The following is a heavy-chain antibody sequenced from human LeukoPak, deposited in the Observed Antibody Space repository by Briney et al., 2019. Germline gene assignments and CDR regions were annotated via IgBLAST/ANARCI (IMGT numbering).Heavy chain of an antibody. D-gene: IGHD3-10*01. V-gene: IGHV4-59*01. J-gene: IGHJ5*02. CDR3: AREVGLWFGELPLNWFDP. CDR2: IYYSGST. CDR1: GGSISSYY. Sequence: KPSETLSLTCTVSGGSISSYYWSWIRQPPGKGLEWIGYIYYSGSTNYNPSLKSRVTISVDTSKNQFSLKLSSVTAADTAVYYCAREVGLWFGELPLNWFDPWGQGTLVTVSS.